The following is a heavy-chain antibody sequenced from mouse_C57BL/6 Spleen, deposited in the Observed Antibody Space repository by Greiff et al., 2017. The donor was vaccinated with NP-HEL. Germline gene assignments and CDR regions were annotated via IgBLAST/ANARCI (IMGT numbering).Heavy chain of an antibody. D-gene: IGHD1-1*01. J-gene: IGHJ3*01. Sequence: LEESGPELVKPGASVKISCKASGYAFSSSWMNWVKQRPGKGLEWIGRIYPGDGDTNYNGKFKGKATLTADKSSSTAYMQLSSLTSEDSAVYFCARGDYYGSSPFAYWGQGTLVTVSA. CDR3: ARGDYYGSSPFAY. V-gene: IGHV1-82*01. CDR2: IYPGDGDT. CDR1: GYAFSSSW.